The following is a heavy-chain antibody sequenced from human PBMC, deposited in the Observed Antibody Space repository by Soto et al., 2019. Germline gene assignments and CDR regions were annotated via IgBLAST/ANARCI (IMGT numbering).Heavy chain of an antibody. CDR1: GGSVSSGSYY. CDR2: IYYSGST. D-gene: IGHD3-10*01. J-gene: IGHJ6*02. CDR3: ARRITMGMGYYGMDV. V-gene: IGHV4-61*01. Sequence: SETLSLTCTVSGGSVSSGSYYWSWIRQPPGKGLEWIGYIYYSGSTNYNPSLKSRVTISVDTSKNQFSLKLSSVTAADTAVYYCARRITMGMGYYGMDVWGQGTTVTVSS.